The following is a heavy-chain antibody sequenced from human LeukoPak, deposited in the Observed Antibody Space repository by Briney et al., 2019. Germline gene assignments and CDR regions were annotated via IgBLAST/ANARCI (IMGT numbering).Heavy chain of an antibody. CDR1: GFTFSSYA. CDR2: ISGSGGST. CDR3: ARCVYGGSWFPDYYMDV. Sequence: GGSLRLSCAASGFTFSSYAMSWVRQAPGKGLEWVSAISGSGGSTHYADSVKGRFTISRDNSKNTLYLQMNSLRAEDTAVYYCARCVYGGSWFPDYYMDVWGKGTTVTVSS. D-gene: IGHD6-13*01. J-gene: IGHJ6*03. V-gene: IGHV3-23*01.